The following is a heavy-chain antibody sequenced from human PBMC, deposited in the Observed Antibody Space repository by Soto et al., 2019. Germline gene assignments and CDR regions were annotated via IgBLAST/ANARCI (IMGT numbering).Heavy chain of an antibody. CDR2: ISSTSSYM. V-gene: IGHV3-21*01. D-gene: IGHD5-12*01. CDR3: ARDKYSGYDYVGLFDY. J-gene: IGHJ4*02. Sequence: GGSLRLSCAASGFPFSTYSMNWVRQAPGRGLEWVSSISSTSSYMYYADSVKGRFTISRDNAENSLYLRMSSLTAEDTAVYYCARDKYSGYDYVGLFDYWGQGILVTVSS. CDR1: GFPFSTYS.